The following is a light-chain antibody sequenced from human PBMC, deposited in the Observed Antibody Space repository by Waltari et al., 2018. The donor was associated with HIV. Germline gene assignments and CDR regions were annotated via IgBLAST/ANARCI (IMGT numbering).Light chain of an antibody. CDR1: SSNIGNDN. CDR3: VGWDSSLSAYV. J-gene: IGLJ1*01. Sequence: QSVLTQPPSASGTPGQTVTISCSGGSSNIGNDNVYWYQQLPGMTPKLLIYKNYGRPAGVPDRVAGSKSGTSASLAIGGLRSEDEADYYCVGWDSSLSAYVFGAGTKVTVL. CDR2: KNY. V-gene: IGLV1-47*01.